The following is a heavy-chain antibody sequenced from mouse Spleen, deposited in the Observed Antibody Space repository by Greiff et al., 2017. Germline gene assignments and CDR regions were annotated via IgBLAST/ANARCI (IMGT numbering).Heavy chain of an antibody. V-gene: IGHV14-4*01. D-gene: IGHD1-1*01. CDR1: GFNIKDDY. J-gene: IGHJ4*01. CDR3: TPSLRSSYYYAMDY. Sequence: VQLKESGAELVRPGASVKLSCTASGFNIKDDYMHWVKQRPEQGLEWIGWIDPENGDTEYASKFQGKATITADTSSNTAYLQLSSLTSEDTAVYYCTPSLRSSYYYAMDYWGQGTSVTVSS. CDR2: IDPENGDT.